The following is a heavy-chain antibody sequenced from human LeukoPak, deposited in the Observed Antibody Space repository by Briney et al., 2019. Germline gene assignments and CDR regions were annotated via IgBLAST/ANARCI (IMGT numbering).Heavy chain of an antibody. Sequence: PSETLSLTGTVSGGSISSYYWSWIRQPPGKGLEWLGYIHYSGSTNYNPSLKSRVTMSVDTSKNQFSLKLSSVTAADTAVYYCARGYNWNKDYYMDVWGKGTTVTISS. J-gene: IGHJ6*03. CDR3: ARGYNWNKDYYMDV. CDR2: IHYSGST. CDR1: GGSISSYY. V-gene: IGHV4-59*12. D-gene: IGHD1-1*01.